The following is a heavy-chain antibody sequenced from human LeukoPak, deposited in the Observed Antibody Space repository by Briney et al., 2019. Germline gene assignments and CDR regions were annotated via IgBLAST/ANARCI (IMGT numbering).Heavy chain of an antibody. Sequence: GGPLRLSCDASGFTFGNYAMTWVREAPGKGLEGVSALRGGGDGTYYADSVKGRFTISRDNSKNTLYLQMNSLRAEDTAGYYCAKIPDYYASGNFDYWGQGTLVTVSP. D-gene: IGHD3-10*01. J-gene: IGHJ4*02. CDR1: GFTFGNYA. V-gene: IGHV3-23*01. CDR2: LRGGGDGT. CDR3: AKIPDYYASGNFDY.